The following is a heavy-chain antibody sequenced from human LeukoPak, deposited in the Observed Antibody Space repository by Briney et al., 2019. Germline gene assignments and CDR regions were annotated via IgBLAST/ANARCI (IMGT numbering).Heavy chain of an antibody. V-gene: IGHV3-48*01. CDR1: GFAVNTYD. CDR2: FGISGTM. J-gene: IGHJ4*02. Sequence: GGSLRLSCAASGFAVNTYDMHWVRQAPGEGPQWIAYFGISGTMYYADSVRGRFTISRDSAKNSLYLQMNGLRVDDTAIYYCAGYGVYPYWGQGTPVTVSS. D-gene: IGHD5/OR15-5a*01. CDR3: AGYGVYPY.